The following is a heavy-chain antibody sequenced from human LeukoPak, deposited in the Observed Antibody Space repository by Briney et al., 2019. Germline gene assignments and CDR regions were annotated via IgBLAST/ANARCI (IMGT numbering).Heavy chain of an antibody. J-gene: IGHJ1*01. D-gene: IGHD3-9*01. V-gene: IGHV3-30*03. CDR2: ISDDGGDK. CDR3: ASRANFDIMAGYFDQY. Sequence: PGGSLRLSCTASGFTFNTHWMGWVRQAPGKGPEWVTVISDDGGDKFYADSVKGRFTISRDNSKNMLYLQMNSLRPEDTAVYHCASRANFDIMAGYFDQYWGQGTPVTVSS. CDR1: GFTFNTHW.